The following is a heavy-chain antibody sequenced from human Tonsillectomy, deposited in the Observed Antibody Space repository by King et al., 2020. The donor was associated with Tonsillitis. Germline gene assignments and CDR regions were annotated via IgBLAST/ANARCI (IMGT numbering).Heavy chain of an antibody. CDR2: ISWNSGTI. CDR1: GFTFDDYA. D-gene: IGHD1-26*01. CDR3: AKEVGYYYYAMDV. V-gene: IGHV3-9*01. Sequence: VQLVESGGGLVQPGRSLRLSCAASGFTFDDYAMHWVRRGPGKGLEWVSTISWNSGTIGYADSVKGRFTISRDNAKHSLYLQMNSLRAEDTALYYCAKEVGYYYYAMDVWGKGTTVTVSS. J-gene: IGHJ6*04.